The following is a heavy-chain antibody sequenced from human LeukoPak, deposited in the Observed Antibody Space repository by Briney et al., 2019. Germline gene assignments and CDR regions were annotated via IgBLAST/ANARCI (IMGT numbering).Heavy chain of an antibody. Sequence: GGSLRLSCSASGFTFSNYWMGWVRQAPGKGLEWVANIKQDVSEKYYVDSVKGRFTISRDNAKNSLYLQMNSLRAEDTAVYYCARDWDYYGSGSYLGYWGQGTLVTVSS. J-gene: IGHJ4*02. D-gene: IGHD3-10*01. CDR3: ARDWDYYGSGSYLGY. V-gene: IGHV3-7*01. CDR2: IKQDVSEK. CDR1: GFTFSNYW.